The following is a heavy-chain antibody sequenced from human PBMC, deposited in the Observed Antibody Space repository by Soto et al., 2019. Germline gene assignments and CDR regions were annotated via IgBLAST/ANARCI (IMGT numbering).Heavy chain of an antibody. Sequence: ASVKVSCKASGYTFTGYYMHWVRQAPGQGLEWMGWINPNSGGTNYAQKFQGRVTMTRDTSISTAYMELSRLRSGDTAVYYCARSTSLIAVAGPGDYWGQGTLVTVSS. CDR2: INPNSGGT. J-gene: IGHJ4*02. CDR3: ARSTSLIAVAGPGDY. V-gene: IGHV1-2*02. CDR1: GYTFTGYY. D-gene: IGHD6-19*01.